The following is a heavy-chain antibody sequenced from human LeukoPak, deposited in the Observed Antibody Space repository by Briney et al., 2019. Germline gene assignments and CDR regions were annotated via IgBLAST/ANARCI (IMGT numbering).Heavy chain of an antibody. J-gene: IGHJ6*02. CDR2: IWYDGSNK. Sequence: GGSLRLSCAASGFAFSSYGMHWVRQAPGKGLEWVAVIWYDGSNKYYADSVKGRFTISRDNSKNTLYLQMNSLRAEDTAVYYCAKDKGGFYDYGMDVWGQGTTVTVSS. CDR1: GFAFSSYG. D-gene: IGHD3-16*01. V-gene: IGHV3-33*06. CDR3: AKDKGGFYDYGMDV.